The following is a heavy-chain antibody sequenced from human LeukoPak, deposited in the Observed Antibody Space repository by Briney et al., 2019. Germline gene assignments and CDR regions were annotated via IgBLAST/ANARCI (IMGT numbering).Heavy chain of an antibody. CDR2: IYYSGST. Sequence: SETLSLTCTVSGGSISSYYWSWIRQPPGKGLEWIGYIYYSGSTNYNPSLKSRVTISVDTSKNQFSLKLSSVTAADTAVYYCAREDIVVVPAARAQYNWFDPWGQGTLVTVSS. CDR1: GGSISSYY. V-gene: IGHV4-59*01. CDR3: AREDIVVVPAARAQYNWFDP. D-gene: IGHD2-2*01. J-gene: IGHJ5*02.